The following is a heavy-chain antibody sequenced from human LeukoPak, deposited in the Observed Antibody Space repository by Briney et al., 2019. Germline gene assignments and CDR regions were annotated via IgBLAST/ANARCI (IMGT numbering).Heavy chain of an antibody. Sequence: KPSETLSLTCTVSGDSISFSSFYWGWIRQPPGKGLEWIGTIFYSGNTYYNPSLKSRVTISVDTSKNQFSLKLSSVTAADTAVYYCARDRMSTVTLSLMDVWGKGTTVTVSS. V-gene: IGHV4-39*07. J-gene: IGHJ6*03. CDR2: IFYSGNT. CDR1: GDSISFSSFY. D-gene: IGHD4-17*01. CDR3: ARDRMSTVTLSLMDV.